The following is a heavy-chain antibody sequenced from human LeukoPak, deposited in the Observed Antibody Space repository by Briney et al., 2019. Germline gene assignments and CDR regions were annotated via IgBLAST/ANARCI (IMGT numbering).Heavy chain of an antibody. CDR1: GASISFYY. J-gene: IGHJ3*02. V-gene: IGHV4-59*03. CDR3: ALDSSGWSDDSFDI. D-gene: IGHD6-13*01. CDR2: IYYSGST. Sequence: SETLSLTCTVSGASISFYYWSWIRQPPGKGLEWIGYIYYSGSTNYNPSLKSRVTMSIDTSKNQFSLNLNSVTAADTAVYYCALDSSGWSDDSFDIWGHGTMVTVSS.